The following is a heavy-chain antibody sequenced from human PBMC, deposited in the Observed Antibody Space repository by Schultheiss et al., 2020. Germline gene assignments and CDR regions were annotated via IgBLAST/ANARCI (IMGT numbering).Heavy chain of an antibody. D-gene: IGHD1-14*01. J-gene: IGHJ4*02. V-gene: IGHV4-39*01. CDR1: GGSISSSSYY. CDR2: IYYSGST. Sequence: SETLSLTCTVSGGSISSSSYYWGWIRQPPGKGLEWIGCIYYSGSTYYNPSLKSRVTISVDTSKNQFSLKLSSVTAADTAVYYCAVDPRTGEGRAYSGEARGIFDNWGQGTLVTVAS. CDR3: AVDPRTGEGRAYSGEARGIFDN.